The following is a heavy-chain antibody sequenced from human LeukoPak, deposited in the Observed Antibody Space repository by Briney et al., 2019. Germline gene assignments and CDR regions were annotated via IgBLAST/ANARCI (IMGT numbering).Heavy chain of an antibody. CDR3: ARKWAVAGSSYFDY. D-gene: IGHD6-19*01. J-gene: IGHJ4*02. Sequence: GRSLRLSCTPSGFTSSNYWMSWVRQAAGHGLEWVANIKQDGSVQSYVDSVKGRFTISRDNAKNSLYLQMNSLRAEDTAVYYCARKWAVAGSSYFDYWGQGTLVTVSS. CDR1: GFTSSNYW. CDR2: IKQDGSVQ. V-gene: IGHV3-7*03.